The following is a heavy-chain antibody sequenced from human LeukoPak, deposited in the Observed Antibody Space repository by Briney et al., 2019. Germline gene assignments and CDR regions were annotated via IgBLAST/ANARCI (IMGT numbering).Heavy chain of an antibody. CDR1: GFTISANF. D-gene: IGHD5-18*01. Sequence: GGSLRLSCPASGFTISANFMSWVRQAPGKGLEWVSIMYSVGSTFYADSVKGRFTISRDPSKNSLDLQMDSLRVDDTAVYYCARDLSGYSYGFGGDLWGQGTLVTVSS. CDR3: ARDLSGYSYGFGGDL. CDR2: MYSVGST. V-gene: IGHV3-66*01. J-gene: IGHJ4*02.